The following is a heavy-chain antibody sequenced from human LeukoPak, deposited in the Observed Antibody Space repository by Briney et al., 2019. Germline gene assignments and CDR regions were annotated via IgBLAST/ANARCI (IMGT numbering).Heavy chain of an antibody. V-gene: IGHV1-46*01. J-gene: IGHJ6*03. Sequence: ASVKVSCKASGYTFTTDYIHWFRQAPGHWLEWVGIINPSGVSTTYAQKFQGRVIMTGDTSTSTVYMELRNLRSEDTAVYYCARARGSGSYYGHDYYYYYYMDVWGQGTTVTVSS. CDR1: GYTFTTDY. D-gene: IGHD3-10*01. CDR3: ARARGSGSYYGHDYYYYYYMDV. CDR2: INPSGVST.